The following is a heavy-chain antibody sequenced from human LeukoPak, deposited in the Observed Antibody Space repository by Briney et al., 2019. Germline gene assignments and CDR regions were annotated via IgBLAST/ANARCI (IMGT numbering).Heavy chain of an antibody. Sequence: PGGSLRLSCAASGFTFSSYWMHWVRQAPGKGLVWVSRINSDGSSTSHADSVKGQFTISRDNAKNTLYLQMNSLRAEDTAVYYCARESSVGAHKAFDYWGQGTLVTVSS. CDR1: GFTFSSYW. J-gene: IGHJ4*02. CDR3: ARESSVGAHKAFDY. CDR2: INSDGSST. D-gene: IGHD1-26*01. V-gene: IGHV3-74*01.